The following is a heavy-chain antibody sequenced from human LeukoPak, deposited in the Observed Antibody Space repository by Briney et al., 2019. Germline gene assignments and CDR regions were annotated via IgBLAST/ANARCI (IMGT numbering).Heavy chain of an antibody. Sequence: ASVKVPCKASGYTFTSYGISWVRQAPGQGLEWMGWISGYNGNTNYAQKLQGRLTITTDTSTSTAYMELRSLRSDDTAIYYCATRAALDSLGWYHSYYGMGVWGQGTAVTVSS. V-gene: IGHV1-18*01. D-gene: IGHD6-19*01. CDR2: ISGYNGNT. CDR3: ATRAALDSLGWYHSYYGMGV. CDR1: GYTFTSYG. J-gene: IGHJ6*02.